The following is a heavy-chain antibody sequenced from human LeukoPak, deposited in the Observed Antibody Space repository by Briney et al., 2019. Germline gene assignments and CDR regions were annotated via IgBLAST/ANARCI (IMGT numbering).Heavy chain of an antibody. J-gene: IGHJ4*02. Sequence: PGGSLRLSCAASGFTFSGSWMHWVRQTPGKGLVWVSRINTDGSSTSYADSVKGRFTISRDNAKNTLYLQMNSLRAEDTAVYYCAREGGYSYGALDYWGQGTLVTVSS. CDR3: AREGGYSYGALDY. CDR2: INTDGSST. V-gene: IGHV3-74*01. CDR1: GFTFSGSW. D-gene: IGHD5-18*01.